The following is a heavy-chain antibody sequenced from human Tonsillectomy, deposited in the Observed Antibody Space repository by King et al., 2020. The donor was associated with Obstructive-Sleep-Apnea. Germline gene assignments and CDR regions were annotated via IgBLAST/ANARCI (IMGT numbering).Heavy chain of an antibody. CDR1: GFTFSSYA. D-gene: IGHD4-17*01. CDR3: AKDNSWDGDQTYYYDGMDV. CDR2: ISGSGGST. J-gene: IGHJ6*02. Sequence: EGQLVQSGGGLVQPGRSLRLSCAASGFTFSSYAMSWVRQAPGKGLEWVSAISGSGGSTYYADSVKGRFTISRDNSKNTLYLQMNSLRAEDTAVYYCAKDNSWDGDQTYYYDGMDVWGQGTTVTVSS. V-gene: IGHV3-23*04.